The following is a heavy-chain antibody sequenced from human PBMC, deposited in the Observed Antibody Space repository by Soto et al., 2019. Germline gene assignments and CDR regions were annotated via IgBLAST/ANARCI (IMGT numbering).Heavy chain of an antibody. CDR1: TYTFTKYH. Sequence: QIQLAHSGDEVKKPGASVKVSCKVSTYTFTKYHMNWVRQAPGQGLEWMGWISANSGNTKYAQKFQGRVTMTADTSTSTVYMELRSLRSDDTAVYYCARDLAGYYSFDYWGQGTLVTVSS. CDR3: ARDLAGYYSFDY. J-gene: IGHJ4*02. CDR2: ISANSGNT. D-gene: IGHD3-9*01. V-gene: IGHV1-18*01.